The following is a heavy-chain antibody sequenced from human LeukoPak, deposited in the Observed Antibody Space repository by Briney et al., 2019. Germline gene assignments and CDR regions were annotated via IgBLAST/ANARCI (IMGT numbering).Heavy chain of an antibody. Sequence: PGGSLRLSCAASGFTFSSYSMTWVRQASGKGLEWVSSISSSSSYIYYADSVKGRLTISRDNAKNSLYLQMNSLRAEDTAVYYCASDRTEDYYYYGMDVWGQGTTVTVSS. CDR3: ASDRTEDYYYYGMDV. J-gene: IGHJ6*02. CDR2: ISSSSSYI. CDR1: GFTFSSYS. V-gene: IGHV3-21*01.